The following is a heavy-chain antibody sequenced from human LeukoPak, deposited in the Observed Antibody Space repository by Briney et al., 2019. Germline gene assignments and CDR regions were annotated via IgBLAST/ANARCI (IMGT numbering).Heavy chain of an antibody. D-gene: IGHD6-6*01. Sequence: GGSLRLSCTASGFTFRDYNINWFRQAPGRGLEWAGFIRSKADGGTTEYAASVKGRFTISRDDSKNVAYLQINNLRAEDTALYYCARDDRPSGHDFDYWGQGTLVTVSS. V-gene: IGHV3-49*03. CDR2: IRSKADGGTT. J-gene: IGHJ4*02. CDR1: GFTFRDYN. CDR3: ARDDRPSGHDFDY.